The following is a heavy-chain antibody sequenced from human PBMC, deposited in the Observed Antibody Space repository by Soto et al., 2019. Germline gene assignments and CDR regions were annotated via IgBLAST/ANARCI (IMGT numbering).Heavy chain of an antibody. Sequence: PSETLSLTCTVSGGSISDISYCWGWIRQPPGKGLQWIGCMFYSGATYYNPSLKNRATLSVDTSNNGFSLKLVSVTAPDTAVDDGARHKCGSDSLDPWGQGTLVTVSS. CDR3: ARHKCGSDSLDP. J-gene: IGHJ5*02. CDR2: MFYSGAT. V-gene: IGHV4-39*01. D-gene: IGHD2-21*02. CDR1: GGSISDISYC.